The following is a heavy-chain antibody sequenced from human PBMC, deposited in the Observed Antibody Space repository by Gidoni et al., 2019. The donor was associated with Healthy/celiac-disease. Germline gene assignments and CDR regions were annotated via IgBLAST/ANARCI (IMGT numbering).Heavy chain of an antibody. V-gene: IGHV3-23*01. D-gene: IGHD4-17*01. Sequence: EVQLLESGGGLVQPGGSLRLSCAASGFTFSSYAMSWVRQAPGKGLEWVSAISGSGGSTYYADSVKGRFTISRDNSKNTLYLQMNSLRAEDTAVYDCAKDGDYGGNSGRRWGQGTLVTVSS. CDR3: AKDGDYGGNSGRR. CDR1: GFTFSSYA. J-gene: IGHJ4*02. CDR2: ISGSGGST.